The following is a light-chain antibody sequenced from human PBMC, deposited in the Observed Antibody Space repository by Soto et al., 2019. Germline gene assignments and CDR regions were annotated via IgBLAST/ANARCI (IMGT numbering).Light chain of an antibody. J-gene: IGKJ1*01. CDR1: QGIRND. Sequence: AIPMTQSPSSLSANVGDRVTVTCRASQGIRNDLGWYQQKPGKAPKLLIYAASSLQSGVPPRFSGTGSGTDFTLTISSLQPEDFATYYCLQDYNYPRTFGQGTKVEVK. CDR2: AAS. V-gene: IGKV1-6*01. CDR3: LQDYNYPRT.